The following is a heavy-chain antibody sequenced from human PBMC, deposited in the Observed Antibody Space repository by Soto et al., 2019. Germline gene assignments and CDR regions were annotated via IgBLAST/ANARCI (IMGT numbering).Heavy chain of an antibody. V-gene: IGHV4-59*08. D-gene: IGHD3-10*01. Sequence: SETLSLTCTVSGGSISSYYWSWIRQPPGKGLERIGYIYYSGSTNYNPSLKSRVTVSVDTSKNQFSLKLNSMTAADTAVYYCARHNYGSGSTYFDYWGQGTLVTVSS. J-gene: IGHJ4*02. CDR2: IYYSGST. CDR1: GGSISSYY. CDR3: ARHNYGSGSTYFDY.